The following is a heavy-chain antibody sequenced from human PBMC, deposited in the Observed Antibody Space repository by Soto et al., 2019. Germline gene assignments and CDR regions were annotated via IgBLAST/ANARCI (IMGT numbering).Heavy chain of an antibody. J-gene: IGHJ6*02. CDR2: IYYSGST. CDR1: GGSISSGGYY. Sequence: PSETLSLTCTVSGGSISSGGYYWSWIRQHPGKGLEWIGYIYYSGSTYYNPSLNSRVTISVDTSRSQFSLKLSSVTAADTAVYYCARVISSSSSLGLRYYYYGMDVWGQGTTVTVSS. D-gene: IGHD6-6*01. CDR3: ARVISSSSSLGLRYYYYGMDV. V-gene: IGHV4-39*01.